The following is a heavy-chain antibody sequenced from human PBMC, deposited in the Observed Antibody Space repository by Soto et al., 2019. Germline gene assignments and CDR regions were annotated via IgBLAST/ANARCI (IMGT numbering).Heavy chain of an antibody. CDR3: ARVIAGTSWGDYYYYMEG. V-gene: IGHV1-8*01. CDR1: GYTFTSYD. CDR2: MNPNSGNT. J-gene: IGHJ6*03. Sequence: ASVKVSCKASGYTFTSYDINWVRQATGQGLEWMGWMNPNSGNTGYAQKFQGRVTMTRNTSISTAYMELSSLRSEDTAVYYCARVIAGTSWGDYYYYMEGWGKGTAVTV. D-gene: IGHD1-20*01.